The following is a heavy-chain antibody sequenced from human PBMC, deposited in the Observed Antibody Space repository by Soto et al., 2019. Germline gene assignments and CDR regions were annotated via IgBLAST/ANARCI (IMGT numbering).Heavy chain of an antibody. Sequence: QITLKESGPTLVKPTQTLTLTCTVSGFSLSTSGVGVGWIRQSPGKALEWLPLIYWDDDKRYSPSLKSRLTITKDTSKNQVVLTMTNMDPVDTATSYCAHSSPGWLQGAFDIWGQGTMVTVSS. CDR3: AHSSPGWLQGAFDI. J-gene: IGHJ3*02. CDR2: IYWDDDK. CDR1: GFSLSTSGVG. V-gene: IGHV2-5*02. D-gene: IGHD5-12*01.